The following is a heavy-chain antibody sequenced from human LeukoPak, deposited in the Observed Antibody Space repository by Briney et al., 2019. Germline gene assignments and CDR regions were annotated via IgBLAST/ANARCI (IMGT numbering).Heavy chain of an antibody. Sequence: SVKVSCKASGGTFSTYAVSWVRQAPGQGLEWMARIIPILGIVNQAQKFQGRVTITADKSTSTAYMELSSLRSEDTAVYYCARGTSYYYESSGYYFDYRGQGTLVTVSS. D-gene: IGHD3-22*01. CDR1: GGTFSTYA. CDR3: ARGTSYYYESSGYYFDY. CDR2: IIPILGIV. J-gene: IGHJ4*02. V-gene: IGHV1-69*04.